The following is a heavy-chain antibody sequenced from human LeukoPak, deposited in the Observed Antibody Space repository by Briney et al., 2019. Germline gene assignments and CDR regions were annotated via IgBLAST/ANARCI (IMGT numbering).Heavy chain of an antibody. Sequence: PGGSLRLSCAASGFTFSSYAMHWVRQAPGKGLEWVAVISYDGSNKYYADSVKGRFTISRDNSKNTLYLQMNSLRAEDTAVYYCAKSIPDPFIAVAGTGDYWGQGTLVTVSS. J-gene: IGHJ4*02. D-gene: IGHD6-19*01. CDR3: AKSIPDPFIAVAGTGDY. V-gene: IGHV3-30-3*02. CDR1: GFTFSSYA. CDR2: ISYDGSNK.